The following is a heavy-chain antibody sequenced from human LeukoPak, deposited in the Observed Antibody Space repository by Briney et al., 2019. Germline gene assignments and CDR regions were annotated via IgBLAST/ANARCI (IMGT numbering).Heavy chain of an antibody. CDR1: GGSISSSSYY. V-gene: IGHV4-39*01. D-gene: IGHD3-22*01. CDR2: IYYSGST. Sequence: SETLSLTCTVSGGSISSSSYYWGWIRQPPGKRLEWIGSIYYSGSTYYNPSLKSRVTISVDTSKNQFSLKLSSVTAADTAVYYCASYDYYDSSSQHWGQGTLVTVSS. J-gene: IGHJ1*01. CDR3: ASYDYYDSSSQH.